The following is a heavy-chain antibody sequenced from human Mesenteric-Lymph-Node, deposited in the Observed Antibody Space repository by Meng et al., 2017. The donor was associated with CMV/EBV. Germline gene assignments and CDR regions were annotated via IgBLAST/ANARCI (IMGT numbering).Heavy chain of an antibody. CDR3: ASDPRGYRGYDRLGDFDP. V-gene: IGHV4-61*01. J-gene: IGHJ5*02. D-gene: IGHD5-12*01. CDR1: DGSVTSGSYY. Sequence: GSLRLSCTVSDGSVTSGSYYWSWIRQPPGKTLEWIGHVHYSGSTNYNPSLKSRVTISLHTSENQFSLKLRSVTAADTAVYYCASDPRGYRGYDRLGDFDPWGQGTLVTVSS. CDR2: VHYSGST.